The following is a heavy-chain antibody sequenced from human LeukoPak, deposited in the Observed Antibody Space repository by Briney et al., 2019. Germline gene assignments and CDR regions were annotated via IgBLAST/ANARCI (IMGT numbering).Heavy chain of an antibody. CDR2: INHSGST. J-gene: IGHJ4*02. CDR1: GGSFSGYY. D-gene: IGHD6-13*01. V-gene: IGHV4-34*01. CDR3: ARAAPSEFVGQKGGIAAAALAYFDY. Sequence: TTSETLSLTCAVYGGSFSGYYWSWIRQPPGKGLEWIGEINHSGSTNYNPSLKSRVTISVDTSKNQFSLKLSSVTAADTAVYYCARAAPSEFVGQKGGIAAAALAYFDYWGQGTLVTVSS.